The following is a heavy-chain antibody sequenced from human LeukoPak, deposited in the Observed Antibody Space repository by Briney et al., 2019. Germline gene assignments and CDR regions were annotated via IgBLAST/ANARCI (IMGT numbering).Heavy chain of an antibody. CDR1: GDSISSDH. D-gene: IGHD3-22*01. Sequence: SETLSLTCTVSGDSISSDHWSWIRQPPGKGLECIGYIYYSGNTNYNPSLKSRVAISLHTSKKQFSLKLSSVTAADTDVYYCAKYSGHDTSGYYEARAFDIWGQGTMVTVSS. J-gene: IGHJ3*02. CDR3: AKYSGHDTSGYYEARAFDI. V-gene: IGHV4-59*01. CDR2: IYYSGNT.